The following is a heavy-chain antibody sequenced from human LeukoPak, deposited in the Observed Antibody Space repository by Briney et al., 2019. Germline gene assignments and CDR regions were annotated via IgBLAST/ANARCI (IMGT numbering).Heavy chain of an antibody. CDR3: AKEAEVVPAAMAYYMDV. J-gene: IGHJ6*03. CDR1: GFTFDDYA. V-gene: IGHV3-9*01. D-gene: IGHD2-2*01. CDR2: ISWNSGSI. Sequence: GRSLRLSCAASGFTFDDYAMHWVRQAPGKGLEWVSGISWNSGSIGYADSVKGRFTISRDNAKNSLYLQMNSLRAEDTALYYCAKEAEVVPAAMAYYMDVWGKGTTVTVSS.